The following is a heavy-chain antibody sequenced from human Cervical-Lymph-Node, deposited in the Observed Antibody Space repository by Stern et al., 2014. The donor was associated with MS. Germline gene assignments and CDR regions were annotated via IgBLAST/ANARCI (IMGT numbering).Heavy chain of an antibody. CDR2: IYWDDEK. V-gene: IGHV2-5*02. CDR3: THSLHGDYYDAFDT. J-gene: IGHJ3*02. Sequence: QVTLRESGPTLVKATQPLTLTCTFSGFALRNSGVSVACIRQPPGKALEXLAVIYWDDEKRYSPSLKSRLSITKDASESQVVLTMTNMDPVDTATYYCTHSLHGDYYDAFDTWGQGTMVTVSS. CDR1: GFALRNSGVS. D-gene: IGHD4-17*01.